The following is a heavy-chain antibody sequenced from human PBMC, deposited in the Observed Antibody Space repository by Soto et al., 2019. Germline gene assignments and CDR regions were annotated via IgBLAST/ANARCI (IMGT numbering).Heavy chain of an antibody. CDR2: IIPIFGTA. V-gene: IGHV1-69*13. CDR3: ARLGSSEQWLPTRRTYYYYGMDV. D-gene: IGHD6-19*01. J-gene: IGHJ6*02. CDR1: GGTFSSYA. Sequence: SVKVSCKASGGTFSSYAISWVRQAPGQGLEWMGGIIPIFGTANYAQKFQGRVTITADESTSTAYMELSSLRSEDTAVYYCARLGSSEQWLPTRRTYYYYGMDVWGQGTTVTVSS.